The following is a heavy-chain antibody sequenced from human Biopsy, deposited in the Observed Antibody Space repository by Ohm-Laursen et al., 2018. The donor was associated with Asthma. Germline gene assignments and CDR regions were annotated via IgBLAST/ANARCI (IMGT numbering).Heavy chain of an antibody. CDR2: VYYSGDS. V-gene: IGHV4-39*01. CDR1: GASMTTSNF. CDR3: ARHWSGNGWADVHNWFDP. Sequence: SDTLSLTCIVSGASMTTSNFWAWIRQPPGRGLEWLGSVYYSGDSFYRTSLMSRLTMSVDTSRRQFSLRLTSVTAADTGVYYCARHWSGNGWADVHNWFDPWGPGTVVTVSS. D-gene: IGHD6-19*01. J-gene: IGHJ5*02.